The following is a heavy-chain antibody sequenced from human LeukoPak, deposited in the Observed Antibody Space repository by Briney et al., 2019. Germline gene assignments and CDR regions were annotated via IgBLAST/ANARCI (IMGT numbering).Heavy chain of an antibody. Sequence: SVKVSCKASGGTFSSYAISWVRQAPGQGLEWMGGIIPIFGTANYAQKFQGRVTITADESTSTAYMELSSLRSEDTAVYYCARQFWSGYYTRFDPRGQGTLVTVSS. CDR3: ARQFWSGYYTRFDP. J-gene: IGHJ5*02. D-gene: IGHD3-3*02. CDR2: IIPIFGTA. CDR1: GGTFSSYA. V-gene: IGHV1-69*13.